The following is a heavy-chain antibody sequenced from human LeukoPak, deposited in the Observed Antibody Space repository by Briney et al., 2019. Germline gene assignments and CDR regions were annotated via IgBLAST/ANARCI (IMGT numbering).Heavy chain of an antibody. Sequence: ASVKVSCKASGGTFSSYAISWVRQAPGQGLEWMGRIIPILGIANYAQKFQGRVMITADKSTSTAYMELSSLRSEDTAVYYCARDRIAVAGTIDYWGQGTLVTVSS. D-gene: IGHD6-19*01. V-gene: IGHV1-69*04. J-gene: IGHJ4*02. CDR1: GGTFSSYA. CDR2: IIPILGIA. CDR3: ARDRIAVAGTIDY.